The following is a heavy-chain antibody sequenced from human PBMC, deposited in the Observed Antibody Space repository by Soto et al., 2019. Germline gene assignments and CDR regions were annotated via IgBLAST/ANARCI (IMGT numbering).Heavy chain of an antibody. CDR1: GGSISSSNW. J-gene: IGHJ4*02. V-gene: IGHV4-4*02. CDR2: IYHSGST. Sequence: PSETLSLTCAVSGGSISSSNWWSWVRQPPGKGLEWIGEIYHSGSTNYNPPLKSRVTISVDKSKNQFSLKLSSVTAADTAVYYCARSADYYDSSGVFDYWGQGTLVTVSS. CDR3: ARSADYYDSSGVFDY. D-gene: IGHD3-22*01.